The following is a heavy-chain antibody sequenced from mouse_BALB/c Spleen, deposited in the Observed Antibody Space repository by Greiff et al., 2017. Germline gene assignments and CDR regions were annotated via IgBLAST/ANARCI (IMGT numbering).Heavy chain of an antibody. CDR1: GYSITSDYA. CDR2: ISYSGST. J-gene: IGHJ2*01. V-gene: IGHV3-2*02. CDR3: ARDTQDYFDY. Sequence: DVQLQESGPGLVKPSQSLSLTCTVTGYSITSDYAWNWIRQFPGNKLEWMGYISYSGSTSYNPSLKSRISITRDTSKNQFFLQLNSVTTEDTATYYCARDTQDYFDYWGQGTTLTVSS. D-gene: IGHD5-1-1*01.